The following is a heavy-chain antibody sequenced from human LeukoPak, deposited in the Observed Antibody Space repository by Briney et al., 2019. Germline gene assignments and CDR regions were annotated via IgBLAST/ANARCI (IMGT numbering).Heavy chain of an antibody. CDR3: ARGIGSAFDI. Sequence: ASVKVSCKASGYTFTTSGVSWVRRAPGQGFEWMGWINANNDETGYAQRFQGRVTMTTDTSTNTAYMELRSLRSDDTALYYCARGIGSAFDIWGQGTMVTVSS. CDR1: GYTFTTSG. V-gene: IGHV1-18*01. D-gene: IGHD2-15*01. J-gene: IGHJ3*02. CDR2: INANNDET.